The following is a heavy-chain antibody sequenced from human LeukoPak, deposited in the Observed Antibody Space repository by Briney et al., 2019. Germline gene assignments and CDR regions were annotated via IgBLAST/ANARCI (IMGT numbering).Heavy chain of an antibody. CDR1: GYTFTSYG. V-gene: IGHV1-18*01. CDR2: ISAYNGNT. CDR3: ARVVAATYAFDI. J-gene: IGHJ3*02. D-gene: IGHD2-15*01. Sequence: ASVKVSCKASGYTFTSYGISWVRQAPGQGLEWMGWISAYNGNTNYAQKFQGRVTMTRDTSISTAYMELSRLRSDDTAVYYCARVVAATYAFDIWGQGTMVTVSS.